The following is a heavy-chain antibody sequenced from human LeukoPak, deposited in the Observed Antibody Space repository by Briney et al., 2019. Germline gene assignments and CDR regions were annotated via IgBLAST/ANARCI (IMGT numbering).Heavy chain of an antibody. CDR3: ARQRAYCSGGSCYSPYFDY. J-gene: IGHJ4*02. D-gene: IGHD2-15*01. Sequence: GASVKVSCKASGGTFSSYAISWVRQAPGQGLEWMGGIIPIFGTANYAQKFQGRVTITADKSTSTAYMELSSLRSEDTAVYYCARQRAYCSGGSCYSPYFDYWGQGTLVTVSS. V-gene: IGHV1-69*06. CDR2: IIPIFGTA. CDR1: GGTFSSYA.